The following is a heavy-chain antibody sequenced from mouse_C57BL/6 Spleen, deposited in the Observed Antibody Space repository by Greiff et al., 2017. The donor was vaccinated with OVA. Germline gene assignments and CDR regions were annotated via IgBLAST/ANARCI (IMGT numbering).Heavy chain of an antibody. D-gene: IGHD1-1*01. CDR3: ARNYYGSSYPDY. CDR2: IYPRSGNT. CDR1: GYTFTSYG. J-gene: IGHJ2*01. Sequence: VKLQESGAELARPGASVKLSCKASGYTFTSYGISWVKQRTGQGLEWIGEIYPRSGNTYYNEKFKGKATLTADKSSSTAYMELRSLTSEDSAVYFCARNYYGSSYPDYWGQGTTLTVSS. V-gene: IGHV1-81*01.